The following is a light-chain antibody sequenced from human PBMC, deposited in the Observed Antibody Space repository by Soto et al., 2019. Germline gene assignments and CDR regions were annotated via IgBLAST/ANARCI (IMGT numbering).Light chain of an antibody. V-gene: IGLV1-44*01. J-gene: IGLJ2*01. Sequence: QPVLTQPPSASGTPGQRVTISCSGSSSNIGSNTVNWYQQLPGTAPELLIYSNNQRPSGVPDRFSGSKSGTSASLAISGLQSEDEADYYCAAWDDSLNGLFGGGTKVTVL. CDR1: SSNIGSNT. CDR2: SNN. CDR3: AAWDDSLNGL.